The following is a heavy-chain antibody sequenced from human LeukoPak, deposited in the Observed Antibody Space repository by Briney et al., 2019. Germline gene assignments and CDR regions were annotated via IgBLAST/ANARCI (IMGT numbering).Heavy chain of an antibody. Sequence: GGSLRLSCAASGFTFSDYYMSWIRQAPGKGLEWVSYISSSGSTIYYADSVKGRFTISRDNAKNSLYLQMDSLRAEDTAVYYCASNLIVVRGLPDAFDIWGQGTMVTVSS. CDR1: GFTFSDYY. J-gene: IGHJ3*02. CDR3: ASNLIVVRGLPDAFDI. CDR2: ISSSGSTI. D-gene: IGHD2-15*01. V-gene: IGHV3-11*04.